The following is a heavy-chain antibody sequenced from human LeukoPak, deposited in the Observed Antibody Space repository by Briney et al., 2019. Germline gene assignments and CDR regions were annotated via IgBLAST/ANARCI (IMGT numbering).Heavy chain of an antibody. Sequence: PGGSLRLSCAASGFTFDDYAMHWVRQAPGKGLEWVSGISWNSGSIGYADSVKGRFTISRDNAKNSLYLQMNSLRAEDTALYYCAKDRGIVTGSFHFDYWGQGTLVTVSS. CDR1: GFTFDDYA. D-gene: IGHD6-19*01. CDR3: AKDRGIVTGSFHFDY. J-gene: IGHJ4*02. CDR2: ISWNSGSI. V-gene: IGHV3-9*01.